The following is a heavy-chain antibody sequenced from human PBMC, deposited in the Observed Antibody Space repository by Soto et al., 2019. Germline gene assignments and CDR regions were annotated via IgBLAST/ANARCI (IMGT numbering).Heavy chain of an antibody. Sequence: PSETLSLTCAVSGGSISSGGYSWSWIRQPPGKGLEWIGYIYHSGGTYYNPSLKSRVTISADRSKNQFSLKLSSVTAADTAVYYCARDPPGAGPDFDFWGQGTLVTVSS. D-gene: IGHD1-26*01. CDR3: ARDPPGAGPDFDF. CDR1: GGSISSGGYS. J-gene: IGHJ4*02. CDR2: IYHSGGT. V-gene: IGHV4-30-2*01.